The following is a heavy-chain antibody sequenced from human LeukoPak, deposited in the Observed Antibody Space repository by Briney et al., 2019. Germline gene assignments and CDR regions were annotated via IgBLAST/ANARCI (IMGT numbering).Heavy chain of an antibody. Sequence: SETLSLTCAVYGGSFSGYYWSWIRQPAGKGLEWIGEINHSGSTNYNPSLKSRVTISVDTSKNQFSLKLSSVTAADTAVYYCARDKTYYYDSSGYYPLLYWGQGTLVTVSS. CDR3: ARDKTYYYDSSGYYPLLY. J-gene: IGHJ4*02. CDR2: INHSGST. V-gene: IGHV4-34*01. D-gene: IGHD3-22*01. CDR1: GGSFSGYY.